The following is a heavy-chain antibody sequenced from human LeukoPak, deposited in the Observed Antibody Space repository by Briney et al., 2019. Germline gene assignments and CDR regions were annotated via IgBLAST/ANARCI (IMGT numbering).Heavy chain of an antibody. CDR1: GFTFSSYA. V-gene: IGHV3-23*01. CDR3: AKGGRLDYGDYGGEGGPYYYYYYGMDV. J-gene: IGHJ6*04. CDR2: ISGSGGST. Sequence: GGSLRLSCAASGFTFSSYAMSWVRQAPGKGLEWVSAISGSGGSTYYADSVKGRFTISRDNSKNTLYLQMNSLRAEDTAVYYCAKGGRLDYGDYGGEGGPYYYYYYGMDVWGKGTTVTVSS. D-gene: IGHD4-17*01.